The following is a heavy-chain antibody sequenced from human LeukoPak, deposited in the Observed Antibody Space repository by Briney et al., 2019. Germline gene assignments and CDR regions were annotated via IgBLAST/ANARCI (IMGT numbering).Heavy chain of an antibody. CDR1: GGSLSTTNW. Sequence: PSETLSLTCAVSGGSLSTTNWWVWLRQPPGKGLEWIGEIYHSGSTNYNPSLKSRVTISVDTSKNQFSLKLSSVTAADTAVYYCARRYSSGWYFWNYWGQGTLVTVSS. D-gene: IGHD6-19*01. J-gene: IGHJ4*02. CDR2: IYHSGST. V-gene: IGHV4-4*02. CDR3: ARRYSSGWYFWNY.